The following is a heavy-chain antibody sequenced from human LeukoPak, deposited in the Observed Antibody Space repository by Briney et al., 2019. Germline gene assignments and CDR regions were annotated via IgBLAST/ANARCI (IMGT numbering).Heavy chain of an antibody. CDR1: GYGFGSYW. CDR3: ARRDDANYFDY. CDR2: IIPIFGTA. Sequence: KISCKGSGYGFGSYWIGWVRQAPGQGLEWMGGIIPIFGTANYAQKFQGRVTITTDESTSTAYMELSSLRSEDTAVYYCARRDDANYFDYWGQGTLVTVSS. V-gene: IGHV1-69*05. J-gene: IGHJ4*02. D-gene: IGHD3-3*01.